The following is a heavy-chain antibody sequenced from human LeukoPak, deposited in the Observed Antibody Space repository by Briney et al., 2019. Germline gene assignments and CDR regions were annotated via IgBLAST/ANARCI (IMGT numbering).Heavy chain of an antibody. J-gene: IGHJ4*02. CDR1: GFTFSSYG. D-gene: IGHD6-25*01. CDR2: ISYDGSNK. V-gene: IGHV3-30*18. CDR3: AKDRGYGLRYFDY. Sequence: GGSLRLSCAASGFTFSSYGMHWVRQASGKGLEWVAVISYDGSNKYYADTVKGRFTISRDNSKNTLYLQMNSLRAEDTAVYYCAKDRGYGLRYFDYWGQGTLVTVSS.